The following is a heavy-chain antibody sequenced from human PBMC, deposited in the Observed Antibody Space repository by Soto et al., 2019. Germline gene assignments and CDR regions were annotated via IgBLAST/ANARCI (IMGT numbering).Heavy chain of an antibody. V-gene: IGHV1-8*01. J-gene: IGHJ4*02. D-gene: IGHD6-19*01. Sequence: ASVKVSCKASGYTFTSYDINWVRQATGQGLEWMGWMNPNSGNTGYAQKFQGRVTMTRNTSISTAYMELSSLRSEDTAVYYCAMAKGYSSGWYRGYYFDYWGQGTLVTVSS. CDR1: GYTFTSYD. CDR3: AMAKGYSSGWYRGYYFDY. CDR2: MNPNSGNT.